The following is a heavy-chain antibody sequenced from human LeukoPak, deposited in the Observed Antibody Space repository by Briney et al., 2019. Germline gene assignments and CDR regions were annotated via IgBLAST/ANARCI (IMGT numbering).Heavy chain of an antibody. V-gene: IGHV3-20*04. D-gene: IGHD3-22*01. CDR1: GFTFDDYG. J-gene: IGHJ3*02. CDR3: ARVGHYYDSSGYYGAFDI. CDR2: INWDGGST. Sequence: GGSLRLSCAASGFTFDDYGMSWVRQAPGKGLEWVSGINWDGGSTGYTDSVKGRFTISRDNAKNSLYLQMNSLRAEDTALYYCARVGHYYDSSGYYGAFDIWGQGTMVTVSS.